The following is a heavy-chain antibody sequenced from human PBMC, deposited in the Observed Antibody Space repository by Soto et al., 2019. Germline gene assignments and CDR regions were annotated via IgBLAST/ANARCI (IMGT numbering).Heavy chain of an antibody. V-gene: IGHV3-30-3*01. Sequence: VGSLRLSCAASGFTFSSYAMHWVRQAPGKGLEWVAVISYDGSNKYYADSVKGRFTISRDNSKNTLYLQMNSLRAEDTAVYYCAREKAAAGKATLDYWGQGTLVTVSS. CDR1: GFTFSSYA. CDR2: ISYDGSNK. J-gene: IGHJ4*02. CDR3: AREKAAAGKATLDY. D-gene: IGHD6-13*01.